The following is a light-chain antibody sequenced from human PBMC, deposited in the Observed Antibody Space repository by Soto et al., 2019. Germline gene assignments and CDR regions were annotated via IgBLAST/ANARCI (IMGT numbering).Light chain of an antibody. J-gene: IGLJ2*01. Sequence: LTQPPSASGTPGQRVVISCSGSSSNIGSNAVNWYQQLPGTAPKLLIYSNDHRPSGVPDRFSGSKSGTSASLAISGLQSEDEAGYYCAAWDDSLTGPVFGGGTKLTVL. V-gene: IGLV1-44*01. CDR2: SND. CDR1: SSNIGSNA. CDR3: AAWDDSLTGPV.